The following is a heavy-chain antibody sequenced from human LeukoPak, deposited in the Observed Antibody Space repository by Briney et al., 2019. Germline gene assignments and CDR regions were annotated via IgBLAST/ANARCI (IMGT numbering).Heavy chain of an antibody. Sequence: ASVKVSCKASGYTFTDHTIHWVRQAPGQGLEWMGWINPNIGTTNYAKRFQGRLTVTRDMSINTAFMELSSLNPDDTAVFYCARRYDSRGPVTFDFWGQGTLVTVSS. CDR1: GYTFTDHT. CDR3: ARRYDSRGPVTFDF. CDR2: INPNIGTT. D-gene: IGHD3-22*01. J-gene: IGHJ3*01. V-gene: IGHV1-2*02.